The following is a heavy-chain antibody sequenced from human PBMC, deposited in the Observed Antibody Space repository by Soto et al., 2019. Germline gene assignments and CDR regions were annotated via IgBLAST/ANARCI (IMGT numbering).Heavy chain of an antibody. Sequence: SETLSLTCTVSGGSISSSSYYRGWIRQPPGKGLEWIGSIYYSGSTYYNPSLKSRVTISVDTSKNQFSLKLSSVTAADTAVYYCARRSYGINKIFDYWGQGTLVTVSS. CDR2: IYYSGST. V-gene: IGHV4-39*01. J-gene: IGHJ4*02. CDR3: ARRSYGINKIFDY. CDR1: GGSISSSSYY. D-gene: IGHD5-18*01.